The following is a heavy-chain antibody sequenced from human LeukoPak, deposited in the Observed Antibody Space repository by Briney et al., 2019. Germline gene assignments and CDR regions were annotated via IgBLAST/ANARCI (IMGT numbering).Heavy chain of an antibody. J-gene: IGHJ4*02. CDR3: ARGVRSGYYYGFDY. CDR1: GDSMSGYY. V-gene: IGHV4-59*01. D-gene: IGHD3-22*01. CDR2: VYFTGST. Sequence: SETLSLTCSVSGDSMSGYYWNWIRQPPGKGLVWIGYVYFTGSTNYNLSLKSRVTISVDTSKNQLALKLTSVTAADTAVYYCARGVRSGYYYGFDYWGQGTLVTVPS.